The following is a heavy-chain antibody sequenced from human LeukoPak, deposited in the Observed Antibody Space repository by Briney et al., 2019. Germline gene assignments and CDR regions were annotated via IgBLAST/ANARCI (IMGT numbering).Heavy chain of an antibody. V-gene: IGHV3-23*01. CDR1: GFTYSSYA. CDR3: AKTSFGDFLHYFDY. D-gene: IGHD4-17*01. CDR2: ISGCGGRI. Sequence: GGSLRLSCAASGFTYSSYAMSWVRQARGEGVEWLPAISGCGGRIYYADSVKGRFTISRDNSKNTLYLQTSSLRAEDTAVYYCAKTSFGDFLHYFDYWGQGTLVTVSS. J-gene: IGHJ4*02.